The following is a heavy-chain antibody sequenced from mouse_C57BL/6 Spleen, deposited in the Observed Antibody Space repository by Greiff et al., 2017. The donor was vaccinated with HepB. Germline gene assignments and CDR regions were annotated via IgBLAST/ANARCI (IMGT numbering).Heavy chain of an antibody. V-gene: IGHV8-12*01. D-gene: IGHD1-1*01. CDR3: ARRKVAGYYAMDY. CDR2: IYWDDDK. Sequence: QVTLKESGPGILQSSQTLSLTCSISGFSLSTSGMGVSWIRQPSGKGLEWLAHIYWDDDKRYNPSLKSRLTISKDTSRNQVFLKITSVDTADTATYYCARRKVAGYYAMDYWGQGTSVTVSS. CDR1: GFSLSTSGMG. J-gene: IGHJ4*01.